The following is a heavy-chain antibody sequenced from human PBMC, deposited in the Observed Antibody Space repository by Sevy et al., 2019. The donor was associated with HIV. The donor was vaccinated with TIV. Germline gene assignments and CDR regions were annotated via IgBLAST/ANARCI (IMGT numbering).Heavy chain of an antibody. D-gene: IGHD2-8*01. CDR3: AREGCTQPHDY. CDR2: FCFGGSKI. Sequence: GGSLRLSCAASGFTFSIYTMSWVRQAPGKGLEWVSTFCFGGSKIYYADSVKGRFTISRVNSRNTGYLQMNSLRADDTAVYYCAREGCTQPHDYLGQGTLVTVSS. J-gene: IGHJ4*02. CDR1: GFTFSIYT. V-gene: IGHV3-23*01.